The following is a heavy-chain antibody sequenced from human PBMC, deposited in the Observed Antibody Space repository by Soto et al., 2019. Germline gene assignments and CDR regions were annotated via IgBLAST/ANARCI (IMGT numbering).Heavy chain of an antibody. Sequence: QVHLVQSGPEVKKPGASVKVSCKASGYTFNTYGITWVRQAPGQGLEWMAWINAYNGNRIYAQNFQGRVTVTTDTSTSAAYIELMSLTSDATAVKFCAKDRDRVADIWGLGTMVTVSS. D-gene: IGHD2-15*01. J-gene: IGHJ3*02. CDR2: INAYNGNR. CDR3: AKDRDRVADI. CDR1: GYTFNTYG. V-gene: IGHV1-18*01.